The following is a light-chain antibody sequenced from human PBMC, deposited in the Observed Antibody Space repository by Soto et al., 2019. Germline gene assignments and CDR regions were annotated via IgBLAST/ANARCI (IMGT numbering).Light chain of an antibody. CDR2: GVS. Sequence: QSVLTQPASVSGSPGQSITISCTGTSSDVGGYNYVSWYQQHPGKAPKLMIYGVSNRPSGVSNRFSGSKSGNTASLTISGIQAEDEADYYCSSYTSSSTPLYVFGTGTKLTVL. V-gene: IGLV2-14*01. CDR3: SSYTSSSTPLYV. CDR1: SSDVGGYNY. J-gene: IGLJ1*01.